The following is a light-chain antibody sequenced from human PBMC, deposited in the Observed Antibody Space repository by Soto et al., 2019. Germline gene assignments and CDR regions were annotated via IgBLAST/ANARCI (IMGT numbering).Light chain of an antibody. CDR3: QRYDNWPLT. CDR1: QSISGN. J-gene: IGKJ4*01. CDR2: HTS. Sequence: EIVRTQSPANLSVSPGESSTLSGRASQSISGNLAWYQQKPGLSPRLLIYHTSTRATGVPARFSGSGSGTEFSLTINSLQSEDSAVYYCQRYDNWPLTFGGGTKVDIK. V-gene: IGKV3-15*01.